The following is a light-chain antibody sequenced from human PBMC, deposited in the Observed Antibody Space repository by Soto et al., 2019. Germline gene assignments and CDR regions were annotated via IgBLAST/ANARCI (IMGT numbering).Light chain of an antibody. Sequence: QSVLTQPPAVSGAPGQRVTISCTRSASNIGAGYDVHWYQQLPGAAPKLLIYGNSNRPSGVPDRFSGSKSGTSASLAINGLQAEDEAHYYCQSYDNSLSGSWVFGGGTQLTVL. J-gene: IGLJ3*02. CDR2: GNS. CDR1: ASNIGAGYD. V-gene: IGLV1-40*01. CDR3: QSYDNSLSGSWV.